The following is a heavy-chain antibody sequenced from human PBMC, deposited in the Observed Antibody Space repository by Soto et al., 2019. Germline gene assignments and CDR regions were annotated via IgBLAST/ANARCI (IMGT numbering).Heavy chain of an antibody. J-gene: IGHJ4*02. D-gene: IGHD4-17*01. CDR2: IYYSGST. CDR1: GGSISSYY. Sequence: QVQLQESGPGLVKPSETLSLTCTVSGGSISSYYWSWIRQPPGKGLEWIGYIYYSGSTNYNPSLQSRVTRSVDTSKNQSSLKLSSVTAADTAVYYCASTKGHYGDPRLDYWGQGTLVTVSS. V-gene: IGHV4-59*01. CDR3: ASTKGHYGDPRLDY.